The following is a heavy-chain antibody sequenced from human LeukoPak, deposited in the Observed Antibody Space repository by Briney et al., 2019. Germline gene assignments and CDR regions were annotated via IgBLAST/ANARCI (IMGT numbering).Heavy chain of an antibody. V-gene: IGHV3-23*01. CDR3: AKPTHYYYDSSGYDY. Sequence: GGSLRLSCAAPGFSFSSYAMSWVRQAPGKGLEWVSAISGSGGSTYYADSVKGRFTISRDNSKNTLYLQMNSLRAEDTAVYYCAKPTHYYYDSSGYDYWGQGTLVTVSS. CDR2: ISGSGGST. D-gene: IGHD3-22*01. J-gene: IGHJ4*02. CDR1: GFSFSSYA.